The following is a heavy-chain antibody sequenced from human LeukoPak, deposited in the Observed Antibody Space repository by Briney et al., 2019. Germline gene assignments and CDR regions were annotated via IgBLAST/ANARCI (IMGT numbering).Heavy chain of an antibody. D-gene: IGHD5-18*01. CDR3: TRARGYSYGYIDY. CDR2: IRSKAYGGTP. J-gene: IGHJ4*02. V-gene: IGHV3-49*04. CDR1: GFTFSDYY. Sequence: GGSLRLSCAASGFTFSDYYMSWVRQAPGKGLEWVGFIRSKAYGGTPEYAASVEGRFTISRDDSKSIAYLQMNSPKTEDTAVYYCTRARGYSYGYIDYWGQGTLVTVSS.